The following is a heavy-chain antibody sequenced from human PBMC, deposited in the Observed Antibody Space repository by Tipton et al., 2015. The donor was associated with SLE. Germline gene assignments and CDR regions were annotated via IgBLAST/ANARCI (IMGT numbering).Heavy chain of an antibody. CDR1: GYTFTGYY. D-gene: IGHD6-13*01. V-gene: IGHV1-2*02. CDR2: INPKSGDT. Sequence: QLVQSGAEVKKPGASVKVSCKALGYTFTGYYLHWVRQAPGQGLEWMGWINPKSGDTNYAQKFQGRVTITADESTSTAYMELSSLTSEDTAVYYCARGGSSWLPFDDWGQGTLVTVSS. CDR3: ARGGSSWLPFDD. J-gene: IGHJ4*02.